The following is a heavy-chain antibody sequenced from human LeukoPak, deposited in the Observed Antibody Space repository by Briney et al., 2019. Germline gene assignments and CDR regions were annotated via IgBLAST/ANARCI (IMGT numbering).Heavy chain of an antibody. J-gene: IGHJ6*02. CDR2: IYYSGST. Sequence: SETLSLTCSVSGGSISSYYWSWIRQPPGKGLEWIGYIYYSGSTNYNPSLKSRVTISVDTSKNQFSLKLSSVTAADTAVYYCARGGIFYYYYGMDVWGQGTTVTVS. V-gene: IGHV4-59*01. CDR3: ARGGIFYYYYGMDV. D-gene: IGHD6-13*01. CDR1: GGSISSYY.